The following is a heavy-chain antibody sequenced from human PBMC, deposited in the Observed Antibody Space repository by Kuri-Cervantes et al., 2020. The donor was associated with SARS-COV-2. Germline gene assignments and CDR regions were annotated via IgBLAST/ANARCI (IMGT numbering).Heavy chain of an antibody. CDR2: INHSGST. CDR1: GGSLSGYY. D-gene: IGHD2-2*01. Sequence: SETLSLTCAVYGGSLSGYYWSWIRQPPGKGLEWIGEINHSGSTNYNPSLKSRVTISVDTSKNQFSLKLSSVTAADTAVYYCARVSVVVVPAAIHYYYGMDVWGQGTTVSLL. J-gene: IGHJ6*02. CDR3: ARVSVVVVPAAIHYYYGMDV. V-gene: IGHV4-34*01.